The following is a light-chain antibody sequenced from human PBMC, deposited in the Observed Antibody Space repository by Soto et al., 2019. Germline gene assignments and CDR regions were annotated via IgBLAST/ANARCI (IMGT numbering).Light chain of an antibody. CDR1: QSVSNY. CDR3: QQRSNSIT. J-gene: IGKJ5*01. Sequence: IVLTQSPATLSLSPGEKATLSCRASQSVSNYVSWYEHKPGQAPTLPIYDASTTRTGILARFSGRGSGTDFTLTISGLEPEDFVVYYCQQRSNSITFGXGTRLEIK. V-gene: IGKV3-11*01. CDR2: DAS.